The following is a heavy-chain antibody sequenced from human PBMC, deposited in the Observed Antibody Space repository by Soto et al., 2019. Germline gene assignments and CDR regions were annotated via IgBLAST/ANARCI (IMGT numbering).Heavy chain of an antibody. D-gene: IGHD3-10*01. V-gene: IGHV1-69*12. J-gene: IGHJ6*02. Sequence: QVQLEQSGAEVKQPGSSVEVSCKASGGNFQTYAYTWVRQAPGQGLEWMGGIIPVFTSTTSAQKFQGRVTITADESTNSVYMELSSLRSEDTAIYYCARVRTGVSGSGSTSPRFYYGMDVWGQGTAVTVSS. CDR1: GGNFQTYA. CDR3: ARVRTGVSGSGSTSPRFYYGMDV. CDR2: IIPVFTST.